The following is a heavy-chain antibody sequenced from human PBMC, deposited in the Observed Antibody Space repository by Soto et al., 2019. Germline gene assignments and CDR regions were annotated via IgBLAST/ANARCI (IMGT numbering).Heavy chain of an antibody. V-gene: IGHV4-39*01. CDR1: GGSISSSSYY. D-gene: IGHD3-16*02. J-gene: IGHJ3*02. Sequence: QLQLQESGPGLVKPSETLSLTCTVSGGSISSSSYYWGWIRQPPGKGLEWIGSIYYSGSTYYNPSLKSRVTISVDTSKNQFSLKLSSVTAADTAVYYCARLTRSTALHAFDIWGQGTMVTVSS. CDR3: ARLTRSTALHAFDI. CDR2: IYYSGST.